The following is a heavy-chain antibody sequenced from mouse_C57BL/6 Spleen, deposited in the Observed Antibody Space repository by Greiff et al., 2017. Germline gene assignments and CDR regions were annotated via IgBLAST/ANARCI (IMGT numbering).Heavy chain of an antibody. CDR1: GFTFSDYG. CDR3: ARWRKDCAVDY. Sequence: DVHLVESGGGLVKPGGSLKLSCAASGFTFSDYGMHWVRQAPEKGLEWVAYISSGSSTIYYADTVKGRFTISRDNAKNTLFLQMTSLRSEDTAMYYCARWRKDCAVDYWGQGTSVTVSS. CDR2: ISSGSSTI. J-gene: IGHJ4*01. V-gene: IGHV5-17*01.